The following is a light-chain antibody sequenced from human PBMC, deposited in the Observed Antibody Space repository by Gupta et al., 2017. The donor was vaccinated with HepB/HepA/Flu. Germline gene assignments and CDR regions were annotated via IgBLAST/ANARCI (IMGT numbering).Light chain of an antibody. CDR2: WAS. CDR3: QQDDGSPLT. Sequence: DIVMTQSPDSLAASLGERATINCKSSQSILKNSNNRNYLAWYQQKLGQSPKLLIYWASTREYGVPDRFSGSGSGTEFTLTISSLQAEDVAVYYCQQDDGSPLTFGQGTRLEIK. V-gene: IGKV4-1*01. J-gene: IGKJ5*01. CDR1: QSILKNSNNRNY.